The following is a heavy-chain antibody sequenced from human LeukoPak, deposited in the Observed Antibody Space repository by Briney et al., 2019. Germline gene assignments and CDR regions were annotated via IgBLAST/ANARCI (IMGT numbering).Heavy chain of an antibody. D-gene: IGHD1-26*01. CDR2: IIPIFGTA. CDR3: ARIFRPYSGSLDY. J-gene: IGHJ4*02. CDR1: GGTFSSYA. V-gene: IGHV1-69*05. Sequence: SVKVSCKASGGTFSSYAISWVRQAPGQGLEWMGGIIPIFGTANYAQKFQGRVTITTDESTSTAYMEMSSLRSEDTAVYYCARIFRPYSGSLDYWGQGTLVTVSS.